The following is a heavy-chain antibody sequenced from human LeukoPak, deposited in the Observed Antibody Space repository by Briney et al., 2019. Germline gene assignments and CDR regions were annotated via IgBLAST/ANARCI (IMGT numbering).Heavy chain of an antibody. CDR2: ISSSGSTI. V-gene: IGHV3-11*01. Sequence: GGSLRLSCAASGFTFSDYYMSWIRQAPGKGLEWVSYISSSGSTIYYADSVKGRFTISRDNAKNSLYLQMNSLRAEDTAVYYCARELVAMVRGVTKDLYYYYGMDVWGQGTTVTVSS. J-gene: IGHJ6*02. D-gene: IGHD3-10*01. CDR3: ARELVAMVRGVTKDLYYYYGMDV. CDR1: GFTFSDYY.